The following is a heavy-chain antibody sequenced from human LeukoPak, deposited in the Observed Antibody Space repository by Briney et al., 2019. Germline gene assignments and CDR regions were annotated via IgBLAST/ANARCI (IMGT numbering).Heavy chain of an antibody. J-gene: IGHJ4*02. Sequence: SETLSLTCTVSAGSISRFYWSWMRQPPGKGREWIGNIYYSGSTNYNPSLKSRVTISVDTSKNQFSLKLSSVTAADTAVYYWARKGDFWVHDYWGQGTLVTVSS. CDR3: ARKGDFWVHDY. D-gene: IGHD3-3*01. V-gene: IGHV4-59*01. CDR2: IYYSGST. CDR1: AGSISRFY.